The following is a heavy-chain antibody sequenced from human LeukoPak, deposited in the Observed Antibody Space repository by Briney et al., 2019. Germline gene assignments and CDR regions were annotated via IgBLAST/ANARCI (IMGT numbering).Heavy chain of an antibody. CDR2: IYYTGTT. V-gene: IGHV4-59*01. CDR1: GGSIGSYY. J-gene: IGHJ3*02. CDR3: ARAYSYGLIHDAFDI. D-gene: IGHD5-18*01. Sequence: SETLSLTCTVSGGSIGSYYWNWIRQPPGKGLEWIGYIYYTGTTTYNPSLKSRVTISLDTSKNQFSLKLTSMTAADTAVYYCARAYSYGLIHDAFDIWGQGTMVTVSS.